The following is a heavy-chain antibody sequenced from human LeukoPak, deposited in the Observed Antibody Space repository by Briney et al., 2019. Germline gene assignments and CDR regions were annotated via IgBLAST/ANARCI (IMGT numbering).Heavy chain of an antibody. CDR1: GFTFSSYA. V-gene: IGHV3-30-3*01. J-gene: IGHJ6*02. CDR3: ARDDGEAYYYYGMDV. Sequence: GRSLRLSCAASGFTFSSYAMHWVRQAPGKGLEWVAVISYDGSNKYYADSVKGRFTTSRDNSKNTLYLQMNSLRAEDTAVYYCARDDGEAYYYYGMDVWGQGTTVTVSS. D-gene: IGHD3-10*01. CDR2: ISYDGSNK.